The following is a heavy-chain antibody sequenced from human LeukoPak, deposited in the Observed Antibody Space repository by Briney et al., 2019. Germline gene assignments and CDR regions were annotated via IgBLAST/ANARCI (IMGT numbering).Heavy chain of an antibody. J-gene: IGHJ4*02. D-gene: IGHD5-18*01. Sequence: SQTLSLTCTVSGGSISSGDYYWSWISQPPGKGLEWIGYIYYSGSTYYNPSLKSRVTISVDTSKNQFSLKLSSVTAADTAVYYCARESGGYSYGYNDYWGQGTLVTVSS. CDR3: ARESGGYSYGYNDY. CDR1: GGSISSGDYY. CDR2: IYYSGST. V-gene: IGHV4-30-4*01.